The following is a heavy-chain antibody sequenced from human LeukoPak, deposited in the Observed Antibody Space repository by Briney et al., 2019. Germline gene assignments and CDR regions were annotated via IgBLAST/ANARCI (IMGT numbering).Heavy chain of an antibody. Sequence: GGSLRLSCAASGVTFSSYWMRWVRQAPGKGLVWVSRIKSDGSDTTYADSVKGRFTISRDNAKNMLYLQMNSLRAEDTAVYYCVNYGWGRPAWGQGTLVTVSS. D-gene: IGHD3-10*01. CDR2: IKSDGSDT. CDR3: VNYGWGRPA. J-gene: IGHJ4*02. V-gene: IGHV3-74*03. CDR1: GVTFSSYW.